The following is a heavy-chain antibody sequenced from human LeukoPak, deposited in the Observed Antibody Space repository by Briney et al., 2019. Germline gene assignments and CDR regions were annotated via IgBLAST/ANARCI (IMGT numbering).Heavy chain of an antibody. D-gene: IGHD1-14*01. J-gene: IGHJ4*02. CDR3: ATPDGDYFDY. Sequence: PGGSLRLSCAASGFTFSSYEMNWVRQAPGKGLEWVSYISSSGSTIYYADSVKGRFAISRDNAKNSLYLQMNSLRAEDTAVYYCATPDGDYFDYWGQGTLSPSPQ. CDR2: ISSSGSTI. CDR1: GFTFSSYE. V-gene: IGHV3-48*03.